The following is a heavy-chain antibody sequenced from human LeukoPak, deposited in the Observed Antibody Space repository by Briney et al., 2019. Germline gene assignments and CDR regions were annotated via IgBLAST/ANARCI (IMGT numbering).Heavy chain of an antibody. CDR3: ARGYLREPFDS. D-gene: IGHD1-14*01. Sequence: GGSLRLSCAAFGFTVSTNYKSWARQAPGKGLEWVSVAYSGGSTHYADSVKGRFTISRDNSKNTLYLQMNRLRGEDTAVYYCARGYLREPFDSWGQGTLVIVSS. CDR1: GFTVSTNY. J-gene: IGHJ4*02. V-gene: IGHV3-53*01. CDR2: AYSGGST.